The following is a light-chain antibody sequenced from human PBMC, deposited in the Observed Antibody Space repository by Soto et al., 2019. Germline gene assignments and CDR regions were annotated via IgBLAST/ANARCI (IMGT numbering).Light chain of an antibody. CDR2: GAS. CDR1: QTVSSNY. J-gene: IGKJ2*01. Sequence: EIVLTQSPAILSVSPGERATLSCRASQTVSSNYLAWYQQKPGQAPRLLIYGASSRATGIPDRIRGSGSGTDFTLTISRLEPEDSAVYYCQQYGSSPYTFGQGTKLAIK. V-gene: IGKV3-20*01. CDR3: QQYGSSPYT.